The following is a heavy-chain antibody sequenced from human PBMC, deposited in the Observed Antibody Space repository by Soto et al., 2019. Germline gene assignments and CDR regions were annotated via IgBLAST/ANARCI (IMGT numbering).Heavy chain of an antibody. Sequence: QITLKESGPTLVKPTQTLTLTCTFSGFSLSTSRVGVGWIRQPPGKALEWLAVIYWDDAKTYRPSLKSRLTITKDTSKNQVALPMTNMDPVDTATYYCAHAYGGRSLYWGQGTLVTVSS. CDR1: GFSLSTSRVG. V-gene: IGHV2-5*02. CDR3: AHAYGGRSLY. J-gene: IGHJ4*02. CDR2: IYWDDAK. D-gene: IGHD1-26*01.